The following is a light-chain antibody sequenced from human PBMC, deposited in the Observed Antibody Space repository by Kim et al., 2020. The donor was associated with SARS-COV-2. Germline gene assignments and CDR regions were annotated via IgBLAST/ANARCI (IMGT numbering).Light chain of an antibody. J-gene: IGLJ3*02. CDR2: STS. Sequence: GWTVTLTCASSTGAVTSGYYPNWFQQKPGQAPRALIYSTSNKPSWTPARFSGSLLGGKAALTLSGVQPEDEAEYYCLLYYGGAQLVFGGGTQLTVL. V-gene: IGLV7-43*01. CDR1: TGAVTSGYY. CDR3: LLYYGGAQLV.